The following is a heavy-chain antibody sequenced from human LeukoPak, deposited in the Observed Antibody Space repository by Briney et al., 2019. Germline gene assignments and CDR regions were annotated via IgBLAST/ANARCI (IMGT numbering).Heavy chain of an antibody. CDR3: ARHSPLAAAGTTGEFDP. Sequence: DPSETLSLTCTVSGGSISSYYWSWIRQPPGKGLEWIGYIYTSGSTSYNPSLKSRVTISVDTSKNQFSLKLSSVTAADTAVYYCARHSPLAAAGTTGEFDPWGQGTLVTVSS. V-gene: IGHV4-4*09. J-gene: IGHJ5*02. D-gene: IGHD6-13*01. CDR1: GGSISSYY. CDR2: IYTSGST.